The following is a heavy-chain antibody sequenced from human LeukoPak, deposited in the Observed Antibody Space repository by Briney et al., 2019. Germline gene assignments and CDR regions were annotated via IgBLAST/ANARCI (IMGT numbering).Heavy chain of an antibody. V-gene: IGHV3-23*01. J-gene: IGHJ4*02. CDR3: ARDHAPPVVVVAAIDY. CDR2: ISGSGGST. CDR1: GFTFSSYA. D-gene: IGHD2-15*01. Sequence: GGSLRLSCAASGFTFSSYAMSWVRQAPGKGLEWVSAISGSGGSTYYADSVKGRFTISRDNSKNTLYLQMNSLRAEDTAVYYCARDHAPPVVVVAAIDYWGQGTLVTVSS.